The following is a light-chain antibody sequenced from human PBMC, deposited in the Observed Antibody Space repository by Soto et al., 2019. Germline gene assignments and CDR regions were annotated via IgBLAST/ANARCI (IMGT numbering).Light chain of an antibody. CDR2: DAS. CDR1: QAIINY. J-gene: IGKJ4*01. Sequence: DIQMTQSPSSLSASVGDRVTITFQASQAIINYLNWYQQKPGKAPKLLIYDASNLETGVPSRFSGSGSGTDFTFTISSLQPEDIATYYCQQYDNLPLTFGGGTKVEIK. V-gene: IGKV1-33*01. CDR3: QQYDNLPLT.